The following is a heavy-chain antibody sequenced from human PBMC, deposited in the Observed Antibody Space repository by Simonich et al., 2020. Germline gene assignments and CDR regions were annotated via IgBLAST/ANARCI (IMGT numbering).Heavy chain of an antibody. D-gene: IGHD6-13*01. CDR3: ARVGYSNYYYYGMDV. CDR1: GYSISSGYY. CDR2: IYHSGST. V-gene: IGHV4-38-2*01. J-gene: IGHJ6*02. Sequence: QVQLQESGPGLVKPSETLSLTCAVSGYSISSGYYWGWIRQPPGKGLEWIGSIYHSGSTYNHPSLKSRVTISVDTSKNQFSLKLSSVTAADTAVYYCARVGYSNYYYYGMDVWGQGTTVTVSS.